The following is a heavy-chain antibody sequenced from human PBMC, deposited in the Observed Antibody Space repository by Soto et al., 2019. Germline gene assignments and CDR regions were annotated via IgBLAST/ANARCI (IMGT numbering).Heavy chain of an antibody. D-gene: IGHD2-15*01. V-gene: IGHV4-34*01. Sequence: SETLSLTCAVNGGSFSAYYWTWIRQPLGRGLEWIGEIDHSGSTNYNPSLESRVSMSIDTAKNRFSLNVSAVTAADTAVYYCVRGLRYSGMDVWGQGTTVTVSS. CDR2: IDHSGST. CDR1: GGSFSAYY. J-gene: IGHJ6*02. CDR3: VRGLRYSGMDV.